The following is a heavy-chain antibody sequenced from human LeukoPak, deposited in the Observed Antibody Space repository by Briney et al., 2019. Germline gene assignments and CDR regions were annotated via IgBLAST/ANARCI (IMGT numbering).Heavy chain of an antibody. J-gene: IGHJ6*03. Sequence: GGSLRLSCAASGFTFDDYAMHWVRQAPGKGLEWVSGITWNRDNIEYADSAKGRFTISRDNAKNSLYLQMNSLRAEDMALYYCAKGGGGRLIYYYYMDVWGKGTTVTVSS. CDR1: GFTFDDYA. D-gene: IGHD3-16*01. V-gene: IGHV3-9*03. CDR3: AKGGGGRLIYYYYMDV. CDR2: ITWNRDNI.